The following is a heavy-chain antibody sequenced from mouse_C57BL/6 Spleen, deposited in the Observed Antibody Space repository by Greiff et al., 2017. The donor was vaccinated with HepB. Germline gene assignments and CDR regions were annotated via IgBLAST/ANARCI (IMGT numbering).Heavy chain of an antibody. D-gene: IGHD2-5*01. CDR3: ARTYYSNYGGYFDV. Sequence: EVKLEESGGGLVQPGGSLKLSCAASGFTFSDYYMYWVRQTPEKRLEWVAYISNGGGSTYYPDTVKGRFTISRDNAKNTLYLQMSRLKSEDTAMYYCARTYYSNYGGYFDVWGTGTTVTVSS. CDR2: ISNGGGST. V-gene: IGHV5-12*01. J-gene: IGHJ1*03. CDR1: GFTFSDYY.